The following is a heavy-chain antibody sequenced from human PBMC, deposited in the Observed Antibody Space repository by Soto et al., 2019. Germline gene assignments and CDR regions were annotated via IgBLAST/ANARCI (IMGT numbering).Heavy chain of an antibody. CDR2: ISSSGSTI. D-gene: IGHD3-10*01. CDR3: ARRGDYYGSGSYYNPYYYYGMDV. J-gene: IGHJ6*02. V-gene: IGHV3-48*03. Sequence: GSLRLSCAASGFTFSSYEMNWVRQAPGKGLEWVSCISSSGSTIYYADSVKGRFTISRDNAKNSLYLQMNSLRAEDTAVYYCARRGDYYGSGSYYNPYYYYGMDVWGQGTTVTVSS. CDR1: GFTFSSYE.